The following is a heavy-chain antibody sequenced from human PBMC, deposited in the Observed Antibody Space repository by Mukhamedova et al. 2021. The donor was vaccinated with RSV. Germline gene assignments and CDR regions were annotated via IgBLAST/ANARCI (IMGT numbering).Heavy chain of an antibody. CDR2: ISVYNGDT. CDR3: ARGLLNYDSSRAHDY. Sequence: WMGWISVYNGDTKYAQNLQGRVTMTADTSTTTAFMELRSLRSDDTAIYYCARGLLNYDSSRAHDYWGQGTLVTVSS. D-gene: IGHD3-22*01. V-gene: IGHV1-18*01. J-gene: IGHJ4*02.